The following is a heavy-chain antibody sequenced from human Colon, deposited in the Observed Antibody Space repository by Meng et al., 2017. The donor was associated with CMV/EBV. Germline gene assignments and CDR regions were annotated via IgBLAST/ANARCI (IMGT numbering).Heavy chain of an antibody. V-gene: IGHV3-66*02. J-gene: IGHJ3*01. Sequence: GGSLRLSCTASGFTVSSNYIAWVRQAPGKGLEWVSVTYAGGSTSYADSVKGRFTISRDNSKNTLFLQMNSLRVEDTAVYYCARDGRLSAIIVPEDALDVWGQGTMVTVSS. CDR2: TYAGGST. D-gene: IGHD3-16*02. CDR3: ARDGRLSAIIVPEDALDV. CDR1: GFTVSSNY.